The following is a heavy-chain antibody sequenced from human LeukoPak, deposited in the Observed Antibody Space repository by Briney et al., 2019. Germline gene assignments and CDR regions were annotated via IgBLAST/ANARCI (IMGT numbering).Heavy chain of an antibody. V-gene: IGHV4-31*03. CDR1: GGSISSGGYY. CDR2: IYYSGST. Sequence: SQTLSLTCTVSGGSISSGGYYWSWIRQHPGKGLEWIGYIYYSGSTYYNPSLKSRVTISVDTSKNQFSLKLSSVTAADTAVYYCARSDSSSSEYSYGWYYFDYWGQGTLVTVSS. CDR3: ARSDSSSSEYSYGWYYFDY. D-gene: IGHD6-6*01. J-gene: IGHJ4*02.